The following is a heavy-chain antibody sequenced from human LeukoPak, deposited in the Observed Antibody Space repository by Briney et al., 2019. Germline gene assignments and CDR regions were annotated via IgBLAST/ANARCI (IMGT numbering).Heavy chain of an antibody. J-gene: IGHJ4*02. CDR2: IYHSGGT. V-gene: IGHV4-30-2*01. CDR1: GGSISSGGYS. CDR3: ARGGDYSYFDY. Sequence: SETLSLTCAVSGGSISSGGYSWSWIRQPPGKGLEWIGYIYHSGGTYYNPSLKSRVTISVDRSKNQFSLKLSSVTAADTAVYYCARGGDYSYFDYWGQGTLVTVSS. D-gene: IGHD4-17*01.